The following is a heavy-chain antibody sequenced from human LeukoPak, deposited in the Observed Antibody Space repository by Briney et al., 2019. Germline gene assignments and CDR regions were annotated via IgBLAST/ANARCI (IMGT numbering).Heavy chain of an antibody. Sequence: PSETLSLTCAVYGGSFSGYYWSWIRQPPGKGLEWIGEINHSGSTNYNPSLKSRVTISVDTSKNQFSLKLSSVTAADTAVYYCARDHRDGYNFGYYYYYMDVWGKGTTVTISS. CDR3: ARDHRDGYNFGYYYYYMDV. CDR2: INHSGST. D-gene: IGHD5-24*01. CDR1: GGSFSGYY. V-gene: IGHV4-34*01. J-gene: IGHJ6*03.